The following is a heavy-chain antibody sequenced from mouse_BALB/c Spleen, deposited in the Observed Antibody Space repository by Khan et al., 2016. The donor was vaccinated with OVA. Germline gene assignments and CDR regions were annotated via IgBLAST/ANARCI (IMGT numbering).Heavy chain of an antibody. J-gene: IGHJ2*01. CDR2: IYPGTDNT. D-gene: IGHD3-2*02. CDR1: GYIFTSYW. V-gene: IGHV1S132*01. Sequence: QVQLQQSGAELVRPGASVKLSCKTSGYIFTSYWIHWVKQRSGQGLEWIARIYPGTDNTYYNEKFKDKATLTADKSSSTAYMQLTSLKSEDSDVEFCKREEALYHFDHWGQGTTLTVSS. CDR3: KREEALYHFDH.